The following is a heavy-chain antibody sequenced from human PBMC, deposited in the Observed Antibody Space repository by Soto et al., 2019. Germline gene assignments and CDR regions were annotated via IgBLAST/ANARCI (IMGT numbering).Heavy chain of an antibody. Sequence: QVQLVQSGAEVKKPGSSVKVSCKASGGTFSSYGISWVRQAPGQGLEWMGGIIPIFGTANYAQKFQGRVTITADESTSTAYMELSSLRSEDTAVYYCARDVVVVTAPHWYFDLWGRGTLVTVSS. D-gene: IGHD2-21*02. J-gene: IGHJ2*01. CDR3: ARDVVVVTAPHWYFDL. V-gene: IGHV1-69*12. CDR2: IIPIFGTA. CDR1: GGTFSSYG.